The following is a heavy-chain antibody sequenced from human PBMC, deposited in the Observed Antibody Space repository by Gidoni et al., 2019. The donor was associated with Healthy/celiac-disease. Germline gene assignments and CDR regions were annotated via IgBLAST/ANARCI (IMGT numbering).Heavy chain of an antibody. CDR1: GFTFSSYG. J-gene: IGHJ4*02. CDR3: AKDYYDSSGYYYEAGTLFDY. V-gene: IGHV3-30*18. CDR2: ISYDGSNK. Sequence: QVQLVESGGGVVQPGRSLRLSCAASGFTFSSYGMHWVRQAPGKGLEWVAVISYDGSNKYYADSVKGRFTISRDNSKNTLYLQMNSLRAEDTAVYYCAKDYYDSSGYYYEAGTLFDYWGQGTLVTVSS. D-gene: IGHD3-22*01.